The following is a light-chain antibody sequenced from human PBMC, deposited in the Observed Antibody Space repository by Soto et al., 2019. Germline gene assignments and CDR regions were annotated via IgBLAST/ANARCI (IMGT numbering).Light chain of an antibody. CDR1: QSISSW. Sequence: IQMTQSPSTLSASVGDRVTLTCMASQSISSWLAWYQQKVGRAPKLLIFAASNLQSGVPSRFSGSGVGTHFTLTISGLQPEDFATYYCQQSYNNFPLTFGGGTKVDI. CDR3: QQSYNNFPLT. J-gene: IGKJ4*01. CDR2: AAS. V-gene: IGKV1-39*01.